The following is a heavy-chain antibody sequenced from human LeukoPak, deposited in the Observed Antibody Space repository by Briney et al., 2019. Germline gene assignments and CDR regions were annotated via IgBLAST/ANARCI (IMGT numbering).Heavy chain of an antibody. Sequence: GGSLRLSCAASGFAFSSYSMNWVRQAPGQGLEWVSSISSSSSYIYYADSVKGRFTISRNNAKNSLYLQMKSLRAEDTAVYYCARPNMDVWGKGTTVTVSS. CDR2: ISSSSSYI. J-gene: IGHJ6*03. V-gene: IGHV3-21*01. CDR1: GFAFSSYS. CDR3: ARPNMDV.